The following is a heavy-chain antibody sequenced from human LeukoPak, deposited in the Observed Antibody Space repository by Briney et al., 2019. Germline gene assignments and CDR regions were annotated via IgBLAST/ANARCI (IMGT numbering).Heavy chain of an antibody. J-gene: IGHJ4*02. CDR2: ISVSGGST. CDR3: AKDARITMIGVVRGARPYYFDY. D-gene: IGHD3-22*01. CDR1: GFTLSNHA. Sequence: PGGSLRLSCAASGFTLSNHAMSWVRQAPGKGPEWVSAISVSGGSTYYADSVKGRFTISRDNSKNTLYLQMNSLRVEDTAVYYCAKDARITMIGVVRGARPYYFDYWGQGTLVTVSS. V-gene: IGHV3-23*01.